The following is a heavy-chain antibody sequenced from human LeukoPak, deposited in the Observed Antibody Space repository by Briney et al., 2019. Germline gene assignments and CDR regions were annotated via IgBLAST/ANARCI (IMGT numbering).Heavy chain of an antibody. J-gene: IGHJ4*02. CDR3: AVLDPLNASYFDY. V-gene: IGHV4-59*01. CDR2: IYYSGST. D-gene: IGHD1-1*01. Sequence: AETLSLTCTVSGGSISSYDWSWIRQPPGKGLEWIGYIYYSGSTNYNPSLTSGVSISVATSSNQFPRQLISVTAADTADCYCAVLDPLNASYFDYWGQKTLVTVSS. CDR1: GGSISSYD.